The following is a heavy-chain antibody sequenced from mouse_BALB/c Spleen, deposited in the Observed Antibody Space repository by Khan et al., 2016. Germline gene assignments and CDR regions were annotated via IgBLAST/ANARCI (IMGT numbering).Heavy chain of an antibody. D-gene: IGHD1-1*01. J-gene: IGHJ2*01. V-gene: IGHV14-3*02. CDR1: AFNIKDTF. Sequence: VRLQQSGAELVKPGASVKLSCTASAFNIKDTFMHWVKQRPEQGLEWIGRIDPANGNTKYDPKFQGRATITADTSSNTAYLQLSSLTSEDTAVYYCARRGPIYYYGSSYGYWGQGTTLTVSS. CDR3: ARRGPIYYYGSSYGY. CDR2: IDPANGNT.